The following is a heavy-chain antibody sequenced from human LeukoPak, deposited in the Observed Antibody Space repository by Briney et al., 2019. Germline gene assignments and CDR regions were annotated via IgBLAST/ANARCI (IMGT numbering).Heavy chain of an antibody. CDR2: ISAYSGNT. CDR1: GYTFTSYG. J-gene: IGHJ4*02. Sequence: VASVKVSCKASGYTFTSYGISWVRQAPGQGLEWMGWISAYSGNTNYAQKLQGRVTMTTDTSTSTAYMELRSLRSDDTAVYYCAREAPALLRYFDWLPIPGGFFDYWGQGTLVTVSS. V-gene: IGHV1-18*01. D-gene: IGHD3-9*01. CDR3: AREAPALLRYFDWLPIPGGFFDY.